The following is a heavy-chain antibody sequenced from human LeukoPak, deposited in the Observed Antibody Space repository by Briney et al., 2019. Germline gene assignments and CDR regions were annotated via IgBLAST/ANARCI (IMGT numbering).Heavy chain of an antibody. Sequence: GGSLRLSCATSGFTFTYAWISWVRQAPGKGLEWVSSISSSSSYIYYADSVKGRFTISRDNAKNSLHLQMNSLRAEDTAVYYCARTYGDYVFSHFDYWGQGTLVTVSS. CDR3: ARTYGDYVFSHFDY. V-gene: IGHV3-21*01. J-gene: IGHJ4*02. D-gene: IGHD4-17*01. CDR2: ISSSSSYI. CDR1: GFTFTYAW.